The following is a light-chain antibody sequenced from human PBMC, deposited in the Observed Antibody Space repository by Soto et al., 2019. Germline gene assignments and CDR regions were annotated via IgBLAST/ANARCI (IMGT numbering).Light chain of an antibody. Sequence: EIVLTQSPATLSLSPGERATLSCRASQSVSSSYLAWYQQKPGQAPRLLIYGASSRATGIPDRFSGSGSGTDFTLTISRLDPEDVAVYYCQQYGSSSITFGQGTRLEIK. CDR3: QQYGSSSIT. V-gene: IGKV3-20*01. CDR1: QSVSSSY. J-gene: IGKJ5*01. CDR2: GAS.